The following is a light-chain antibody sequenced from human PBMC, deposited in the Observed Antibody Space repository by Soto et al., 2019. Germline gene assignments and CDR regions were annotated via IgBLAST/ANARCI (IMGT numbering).Light chain of an antibody. J-gene: IGLJ1*01. V-gene: IGLV2-14*03. CDR1: SSDVGRYNY. Sequence: QSVLAQPASVSGSPGQSTTISCTGTSSDVGRYNYVSWYQQHPGKAPKLTIYDVSSRPSGVSSRFSGSKSGNTASLTISGLQAEDEADYYCGSFTSSSTHVFGTETKVTVL. CDR2: DVS. CDR3: GSFTSSSTHV.